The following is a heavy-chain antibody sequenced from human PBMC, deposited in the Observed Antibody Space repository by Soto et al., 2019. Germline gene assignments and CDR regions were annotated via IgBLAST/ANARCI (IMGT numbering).Heavy chain of an antibody. CDR2: ITPIFDTT. D-gene: IGHD4-17*01. V-gene: IGHV1-69*01. J-gene: IGHJ4*02. CDR3: ATGGTTVTRRFDY. Sequence: QVQLVQSGAEVKKPGSSVKVSCKASGGGFSTYAITWVRQAPGQGLEWMGGITPIFDTTNYAQKFQGRVTITADESTTTVHMGLPSLTSEDTAVYYCATGGTTVTRRFDYWGQGTLVTVSS. CDR1: GGGFSTYA.